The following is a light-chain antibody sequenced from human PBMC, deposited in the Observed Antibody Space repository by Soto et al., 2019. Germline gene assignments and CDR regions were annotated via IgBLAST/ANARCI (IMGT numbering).Light chain of an antibody. Sequence: DIQMTHSPSTLSASVLYRVTITFRSSQSISTWLAWYQQKPGKAPKLLIYKASSLQIGVPSRFSGSGSGTEFTLTISSLQPEDFASYYCKQYNSYSKFGQGTKVDIK. CDR3: KQYNSYSK. V-gene: IGKV1-5*03. CDR2: KAS. J-gene: IGKJ1*01. CDR1: QSISTW.